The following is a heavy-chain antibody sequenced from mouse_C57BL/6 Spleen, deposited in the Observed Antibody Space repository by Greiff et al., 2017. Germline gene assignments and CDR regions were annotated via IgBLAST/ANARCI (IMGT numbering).Heavy chain of an antibody. CDR3: GRGGFTTVEGVDFGD. CDR2: IDPSDSYT. J-gene: IGHJ2*01. D-gene: IGHD1-1*01. CDR1: GYTFTSYW. Sequence: QVQLQQPGAELVKPGASVKLSCKASGYTFTSYWMQWVKQRPGQGLEWMGEIDPSDSYTNYNQKFKGKATMTVDTSSSTAYMQLRSLTSEDSAVYYCGRGGFTTVEGVDFGDWGKGATLTVAT. V-gene: IGHV1-50*01.